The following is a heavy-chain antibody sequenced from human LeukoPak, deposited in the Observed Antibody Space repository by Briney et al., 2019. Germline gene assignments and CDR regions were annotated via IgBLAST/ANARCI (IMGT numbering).Heavy chain of an antibody. D-gene: IGHD2-15*01. CDR3: ARDPDCSGGRCCSWGNGMDV. Sequence: ASVKVSCKASGYTFTSYGISWVRQAPGQGLEWMRWISTYNGNTNYAQKFQGRVTMTTDTSTSTAYMELRSLRSDDTAVYYCARDPDCSGGRCCSWGNGMDVWGQGTTVTVSS. J-gene: IGHJ6*02. CDR2: ISTYNGNT. CDR1: GYTFTSYG. V-gene: IGHV1-18*01.